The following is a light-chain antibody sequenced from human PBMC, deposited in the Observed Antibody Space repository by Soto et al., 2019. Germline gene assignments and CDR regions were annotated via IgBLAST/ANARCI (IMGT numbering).Light chain of an antibody. J-gene: IGKJ1*01. CDR1: QNILYSSNNNNY. CDR3: QQYYSTPRT. V-gene: IGKV4-1*01. Sequence: DIVMTQSPDSLAVSLGERATINCKSSQNILYSSNNNNYLAWYQQKPGQSPKVLIYWSSTRESGVPDRFSGSGSGTDFNLTISSLQTEDVAVYYCQQYYSTPRTFGQGTKVEI. CDR2: WSS.